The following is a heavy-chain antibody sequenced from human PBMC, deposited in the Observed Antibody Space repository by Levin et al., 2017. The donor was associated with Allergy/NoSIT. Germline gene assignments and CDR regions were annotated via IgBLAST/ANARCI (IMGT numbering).Heavy chain of an antibody. D-gene: IGHD3-9*01. Sequence: KISCKASGGTFSSYAISWVRQAPGQGLEWMGGIIPIFGTANYAQKFQGRVTITADESTSTAYMELSSLRSEDTAVYYCARTNYDILTGYYQGQHFDYWGQGTLVTVSS. J-gene: IGHJ4*02. V-gene: IGHV1-69*01. CDR3: ARTNYDILTGYYQGQHFDY. CDR2: IIPIFGTA. CDR1: GGTFSSYA.